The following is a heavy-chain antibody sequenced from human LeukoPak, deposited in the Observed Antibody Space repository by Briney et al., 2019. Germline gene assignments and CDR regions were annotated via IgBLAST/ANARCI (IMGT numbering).Heavy chain of an antibody. CDR3: ARGNYDFWSGRDPNWFDP. Sequence: SETLSLTCTVSGGSISSGGYYWSWIRQPPGKGLEWIGYIYHSGSTYYNPSLKSRVTISVDRSKNQFSLKLSSVTAADTAVYYCARGNYDFWSGRDPNWFDPWGQGTLVTVSS. J-gene: IGHJ5*02. CDR1: GGSISSGGYY. V-gene: IGHV4-30-2*01. D-gene: IGHD3-3*01. CDR2: IYHSGST.